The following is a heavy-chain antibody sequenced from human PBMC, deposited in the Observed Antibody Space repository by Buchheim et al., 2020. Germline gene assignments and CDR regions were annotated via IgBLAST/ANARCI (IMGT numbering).Heavy chain of an antibody. CDR1: NDSFGSGGYY. CDR2: IYYSGST. J-gene: IGHJ4*02. Sequence: QVQLQESGPGLVRPSQTLSLSCDVSNDSFGSGGYYWSWIRQHPGKGLEWIGYIYYSGSTYYNPSLKSRVTISVDTFKNQFSLKLSSVTAADTAVYYCARHRTVTGSSLSDYWGQGTL. D-gene: IGHD1-26*01. V-gene: IGHV4-31*11. CDR3: ARHRTVTGSSLSDY.